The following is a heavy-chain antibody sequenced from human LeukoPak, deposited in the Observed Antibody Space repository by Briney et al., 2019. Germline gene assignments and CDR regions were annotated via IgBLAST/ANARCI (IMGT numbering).Heavy chain of an antibody. V-gene: IGHV1-69*06. CDR3: ARVKRDDYGDSDAFDI. CDR1: GGTFSSYA. Sequence: ASVKVSCKASGGTFSSYAISWVRQAPGQGLEWMGGIIPIFGTANYAQKFQGRVTITADKSTSTAYMELSSLRSEDTAVYYCARVKRDDYGDSDAFDIWGQGTMVTVSS. D-gene: IGHD4-17*01. J-gene: IGHJ3*02. CDR2: IIPIFGTA.